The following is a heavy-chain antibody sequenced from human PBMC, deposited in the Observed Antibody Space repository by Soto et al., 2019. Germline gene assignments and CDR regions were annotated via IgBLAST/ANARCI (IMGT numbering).Heavy chain of an antibody. CDR3: ARDARIAAAGTWGADYFDY. CDR2: ISSSGSTI. D-gene: IGHD6-13*01. J-gene: IGHJ4*02. Sequence: EVQLVESGGGLVQPGGSLRLSCAASGFTFSSYEMNWVRQAPGKGLEWVSYISSSGSTIYYADSVKGRFTISRDNAKNSLYLQMNSLRAEDTAVYYCARDARIAAAGTWGADYFDYWGPGTLVTVSS. V-gene: IGHV3-48*03. CDR1: GFTFSSYE.